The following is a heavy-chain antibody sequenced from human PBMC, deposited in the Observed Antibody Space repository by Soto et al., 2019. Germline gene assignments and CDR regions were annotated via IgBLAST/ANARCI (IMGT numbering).Heavy chain of an antibody. CDR1: GFTFSSFG. CDR3: AKGVYSTDYYGMDV. J-gene: IGHJ6*02. D-gene: IGHD6-13*01. CDR2: ISYDGSNA. V-gene: IGHV3-30*18. Sequence: QVQLVESGGGVVQPGVSLRLSCAASGFTFSSFGMHWVRQAPGKGLEWVALISYDGSNAYYADSVKGRFTISRDNSRDTLYVQMNSLRDDDTAVYYCAKGVYSTDYYGMDVWGQGTTVTVSS.